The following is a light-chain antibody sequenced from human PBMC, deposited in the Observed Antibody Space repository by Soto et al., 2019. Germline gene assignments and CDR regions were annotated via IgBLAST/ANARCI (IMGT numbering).Light chain of an antibody. J-gene: IGKJ5*01. CDR2: DAY. V-gene: IGKV1-17*01. CDR1: QGIRND. Sequence: DIQMTQSPSSLSASVGDRVTITCRASQGIRNDLGWYQQKPGKAPKRLISDAYSMEGGVQSRFSGSGSGTEFTLTIRSLQPDDFASYYCKQSYSSPVTVGQGTRLEIK. CDR3: KQSYSSPVT.